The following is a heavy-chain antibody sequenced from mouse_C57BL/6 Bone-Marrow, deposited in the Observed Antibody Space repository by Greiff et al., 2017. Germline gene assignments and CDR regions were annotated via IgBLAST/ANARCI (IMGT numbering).Heavy chain of an antibody. V-gene: IGHV5-6*01. J-gene: IGHJ3*01. CDR2: ISSGGSYT. CDR1: GFTFSSYG. CDR3: APYSNHEGIAY. Sequence: EVQGAESGGDLVKPGGSLKLSCAASGFTFSSYGMSWVRQTPDKRLEWVATISSGGSYTYYPASVKGRFTISRDYAKQTLYLQISSLKSEDTAMYYCAPYSNHEGIAYWGQGTLVTVSA. D-gene: IGHD2-5*01.